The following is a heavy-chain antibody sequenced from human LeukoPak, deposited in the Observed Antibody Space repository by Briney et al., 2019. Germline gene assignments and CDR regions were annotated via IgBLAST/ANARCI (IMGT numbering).Heavy chain of an antibody. CDR1: GFTFSDYY. CDR3: ARSWVPPFDI. Sequence: GGSLRLSCAASGFTFSDYYMSWIRQAPGKGLEWVSYIGSGSGSTIYYADSVKGRFTISRDNAKNSLYLQMNSLRAEDTAVYYCARSWVPPFDIWGQGTMVTVSS. CDR2: IGSGSGSTI. V-gene: IGHV3-11*04. J-gene: IGHJ3*02. D-gene: IGHD1-1*01.